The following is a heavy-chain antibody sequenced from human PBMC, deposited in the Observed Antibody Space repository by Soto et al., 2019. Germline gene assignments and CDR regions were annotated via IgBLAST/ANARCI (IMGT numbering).Heavy chain of an antibody. V-gene: IGHV3-48*02. CDR1: GFTFSSYS. CDR3: ARIGGRMGDYFLAADY. Sequence: EVQLVESGGGLVQPGGSLRLSCAASGFTFSSYSMNWVRQAPGKGLEWVSYISSSSSTIYYADSVKGRFTISRDNAKNSLYLQRNSLRDEDTAVYYCARIGGRMGDYFLAADYWGQGTLVTVSS. J-gene: IGHJ4*02. D-gene: IGHD4-17*01. CDR2: ISSSSSTI.